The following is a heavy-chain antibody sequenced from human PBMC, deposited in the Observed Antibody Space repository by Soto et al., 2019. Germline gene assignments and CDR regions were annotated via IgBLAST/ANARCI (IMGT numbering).Heavy chain of an antibody. CDR3: AKTAAAGTEYYGMDV. D-gene: IGHD6-13*01. J-gene: IGHJ6*02. V-gene: IGHV3-43*01. CDR1: GFTFDDYT. Sequence: GGSLRLSCAASGFTFDDYTMHWVRQAPGKGLEWVSLISWDGGSTYYADSVKGRFTISRDNSKNSLYLQMNSLRTEDTALYYCAKTAAAGTEYYGMDVWGRGTTVTVSS. CDR2: ISWDGGST.